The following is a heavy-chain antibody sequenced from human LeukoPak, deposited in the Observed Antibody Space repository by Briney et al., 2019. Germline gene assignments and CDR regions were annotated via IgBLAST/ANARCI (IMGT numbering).Heavy chain of an antibody. CDR2: IYYSGTT. D-gene: IGHD6-13*01. J-gene: IGHJ4*02. CDR3: ARFEQQLVNAFDS. CDR1: GGSIFSSNSY. Sequence: KTSETLSLTCTVSGGSIFSSNSYWGWIRQPPGKGLEWIGSIYYSGTTYYNPSLKSRVTISVDTSKNQFSLNLSSVTAADTTIYYCARFEQQLVNAFDSWGQGTLVTVSS. V-gene: IGHV4-39*01.